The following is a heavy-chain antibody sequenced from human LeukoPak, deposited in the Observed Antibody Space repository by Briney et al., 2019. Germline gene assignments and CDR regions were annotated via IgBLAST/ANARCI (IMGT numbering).Heavy chain of an antibody. CDR1: GFTLDDYG. V-gene: IGHV3-20*04. J-gene: IGHJ5*02. CDR3: ARDSEPWFGEFLPFDT. Sequence: GGSLRVSCAASGFTLDDYGMSWVRQAPGKGLEWVAGINWKCEITGYADAVKARFPISRDNAKKYMNLKMSSLRAEAAALYYCARDSEPWFGEFLPFDTWGQGTLVTVSS. CDR2: INWKCEIT. D-gene: IGHD3-10*01.